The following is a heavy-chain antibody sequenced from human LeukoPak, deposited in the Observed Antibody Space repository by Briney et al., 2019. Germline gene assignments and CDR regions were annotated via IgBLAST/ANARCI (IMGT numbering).Heavy chain of an antibody. J-gene: IGHJ6*02. V-gene: IGHV1-2*04. CDR3: ARDEDSSSSANYYYGMDV. D-gene: IGHD6-6*01. CDR1: GYTFTGYY. Sequence: GASVKVSCTASGYTFTGYYMHWVRQAPGQGLEWMGWINPNSGGTNYAQKFQGWVTMTRDTSISTAYMELSRLRSDDTAVYYCARDEDSSSSANYYYGMDVWGQGTTVTVSS. CDR2: INPNSGGT.